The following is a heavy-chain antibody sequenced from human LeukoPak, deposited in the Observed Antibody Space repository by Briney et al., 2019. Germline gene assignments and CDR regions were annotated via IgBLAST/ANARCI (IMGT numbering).Heavy chain of an antibody. CDR2: IHYSGST. CDR1: GGSISSYY. V-gene: IGHV4-59*01. D-gene: IGHD3-16*01. J-gene: IGHJ6*03. CDR3: ARDRTYGYMDV. Sequence: PSETLSLTCTVSGGSISSYYWSWIRQPPGKGLEWIGYIHYSGSTNYNPSLKSRVTISVDTSKNQFSLKLSSVTAADTAVYYCARDRTYGYMDVWGKGTTVTISS.